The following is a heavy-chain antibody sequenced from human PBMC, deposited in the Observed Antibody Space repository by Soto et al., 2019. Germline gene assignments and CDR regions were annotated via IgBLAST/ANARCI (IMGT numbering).Heavy chain of an antibody. V-gene: IGHV3-23*01. J-gene: IGHJ6*02. CDR2: IIDSGGST. CDR1: GFTFNIYA. Sequence: GSLRLSCAASGFTFNIYAMTWVRQAPGKGLEWVSDIIDSGGSTYYADSVKGRFTISRDNSKSTLYLQMNSLRAEDTALYYCAKGRSYYYYYGVDVWGQGTTVTVSS. CDR3: AKGRSYYYYYGVDV.